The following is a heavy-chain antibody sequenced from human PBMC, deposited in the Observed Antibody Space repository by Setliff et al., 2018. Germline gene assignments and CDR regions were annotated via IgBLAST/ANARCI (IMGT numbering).Heavy chain of an antibody. Sequence: PSETLSLTCTVSGGSISSYYWSWIRQPAGKGLEWIGHIYIGGSANYNPSLKSRVTMSIDTSKNQFSLKLNSVTAADMAVYYCARKSGELSFHPYYYYYYMDVWGKGTTVTVSS. CDR2: IYIGGSA. CDR3: ARKSGELSFHPYYYYYYMDV. V-gene: IGHV4-4*07. D-gene: IGHD3-16*02. J-gene: IGHJ6*03. CDR1: GGSISSYY.